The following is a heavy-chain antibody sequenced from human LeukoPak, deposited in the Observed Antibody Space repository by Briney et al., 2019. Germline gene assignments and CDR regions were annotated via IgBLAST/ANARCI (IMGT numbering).Heavy chain of an antibody. CDR2: IYTSGGT. D-gene: IGHD2-15*01. J-gene: IGHJ5*02. Sequence: PSQTLSLTCPVSGGSLSSGSYYWSWIRQPAGKGLEWIGRIYTSGGTNYNPSLKSRVTISVDSSKNQFSLKLSSVTAADTAVYYCARDLRYCSGGSCYSRWFDPWGQGTPVTVSS. CDR3: ARDLRYCSGGSCYSRWFDP. V-gene: IGHV4-61*02. CDR1: GGSLSSGSYY.